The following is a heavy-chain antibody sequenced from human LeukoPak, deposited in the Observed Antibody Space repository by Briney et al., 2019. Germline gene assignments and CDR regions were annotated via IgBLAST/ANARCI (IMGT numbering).Heavy chain of an antibody. CDR1: GDSISSFY. D-gene: IGHD2-15*01. Sequence: KPSETLSLTCSVSGDSISSFYWGWIRQPPGKGLEWIGYIYYSGSTDYTPSLKSRVTISVDTSKNQFSLKLTSVTAADTAVYYCARIPVNCSAGSCYPNWFDPWGQGTLVTVSS. CDR2: IYYSGST. V-gene: IGHV4-59*01. CDR3: ARIPVNCSAGSCYPNWFDP. J-gene: IGHJ5*02.